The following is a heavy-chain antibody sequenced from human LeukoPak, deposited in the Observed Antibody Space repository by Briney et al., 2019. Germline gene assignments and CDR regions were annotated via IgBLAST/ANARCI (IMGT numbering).Heavy chain of an antibody. CDR3: ARGSGTDY. CDR1: GFTFTNYA. J-gene: IGHJ4*02. V-gene: IGHV3-48*03. CDR2: ISDSGNTI. Sequence: GGSLRLSCATSGFTFTNYAMNWVRQAPGNGLESLSYISDSGNTIYYADSVKGRFTISRDTAKNSLYLQMNSLRAEDTAIYYCARGSGTDYWGQGTLVTVSS. D-gene: IGHD1-14*01.